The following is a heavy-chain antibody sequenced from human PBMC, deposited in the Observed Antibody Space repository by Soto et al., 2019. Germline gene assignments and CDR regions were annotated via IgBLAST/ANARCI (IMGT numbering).Heavy chain of an antibody. V-gene: IGHV4-39*01. CDR1: GGSISSSSYY. Sequence: LQLQASGPGLVKPSETLSLTCTVSGGSISSSSYYWGWIRQPPGKGLEWIGRVYYSGSTYYNPSLKSRVTISAATSKNQFSLKLSSVTAADTAVYYWARRITMVRGNWFDPWGQGTLVTVSS. D-gene: IGHD3-10*01. CDR2: VYYSGST. CDR3: ARRITMVRGNWFDP. J-gene: IGHJ5*02.